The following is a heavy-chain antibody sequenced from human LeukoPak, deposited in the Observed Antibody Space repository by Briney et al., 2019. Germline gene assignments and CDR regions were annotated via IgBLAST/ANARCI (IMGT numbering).Heavy chain of an antibody. J-gene: IGHJ2*01. CDR3: VKDLDLPTWYFDL. CDR1: GFTFSTYT. Sequence: PGGSLRLSYSASGFTFSTYTMHWVRQAPGKGLEYVSTVSRNGGSTYYADSVKGRFTISRDNSKNTLYLQMSSLRTEDTAVYYCVKDLDLPTWYFDLWGRGTLVTVSS. CDR2: VSRNGGST. V-gene: IGHV3-64D*09.